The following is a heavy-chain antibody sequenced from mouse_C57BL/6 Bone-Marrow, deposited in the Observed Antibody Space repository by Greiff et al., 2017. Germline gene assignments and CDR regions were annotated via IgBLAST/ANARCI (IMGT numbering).Heavy chain of an antibody. CDR1: GYTFTSYW. J-gene: IGHJ2*01. V-gene: IGHV1-55*01. Sequence: QVQLKQSGAELVKPGASVKMSCKASGYTFTSYWITWVKQRPGQGLEWIGDIYPGSGSTNYNEKFKSKATLTVDTSSSTAYMQLSSLTSEDSAVYYCARNGGKGVSYFDYWGQGTTLTVSS. CDR2: IYPGSGST. CDR3: ARNGGKGVSYFDY.